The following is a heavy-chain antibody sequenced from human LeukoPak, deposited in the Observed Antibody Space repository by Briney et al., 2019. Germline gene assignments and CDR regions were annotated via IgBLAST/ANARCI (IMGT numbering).Heavy chain of an antibody. Sequence: GGSLRLSCAASGFTLSGYWMSWVRQAPGKGLEWVANIKQDGSEKYYVDSVKGRFTISRDNAKNSLYLQMNSLRAEDTAVYYCARDKGDTIFGVVIPDRLTYYFDYWGQGTLVTVSS. CDR3: ARDKGDTIFGVVIPDRLTYYFDY. D-gene: IGHD3-3*01. CDR2: IKQDGSEK. J-gene: IGHJ4*02. V-gene: IGHV3-7*01. CDR1: GFTLSGYW.